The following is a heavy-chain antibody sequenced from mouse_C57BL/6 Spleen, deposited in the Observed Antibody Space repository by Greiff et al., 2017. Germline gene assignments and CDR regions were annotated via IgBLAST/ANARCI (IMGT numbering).Heavy chain of an antibody. V-gene: IGHV1-50*01. D-gene: IGHD2-1*01. Sequence: VKLQQPGAELVKPGASVKLSCKASGYTFTSYWMQWVKQRPGQGLEWIGEIDPSDSYTNYNQKFKGKATLTVDTSSSTAYMQLSSLTSEDSAVYYCARSPEGISYGKDYAMDYWGQGTSVTVSS. J-gene: IGHJ4*01. CDR3: ARSPEGISYGKDYAMDY. CDR2: IDPSDSYT. CDR1: GYTFTSYW.